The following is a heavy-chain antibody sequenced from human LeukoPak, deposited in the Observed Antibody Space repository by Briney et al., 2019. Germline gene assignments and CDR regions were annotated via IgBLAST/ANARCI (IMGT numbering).Heavy chain of an antibody. CDR1: GYTFTGYY. V-gene: IGHV1-2*02. Sequence: ASVKVSCKASGYTFTGYYMHWVRQAPGQGLEWMGWINPNSGGTNYAQKFQGRVTMTRDTSISTAYMELSRLRSDDTAVYYCAREASRSYFNWFDPWGQGTLVTVSS. CDR2: INPNSGGT. CDR3: AREASRSYFNWFDP. J-gene: IGHJ5*02. D-gene: IGHD1-26*01.